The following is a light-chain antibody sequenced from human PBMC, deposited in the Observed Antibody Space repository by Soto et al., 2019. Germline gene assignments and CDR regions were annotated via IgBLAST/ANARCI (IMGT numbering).Light chain of an antibody. Sequence: AIQLTQSPSSLSASVGDRVTITCRASQGISSALAWYQQKPGKAPKLLIYDASSLESGVPSRFSGSGSGTDFPLTISSLQPEDFATYYCQQFNNYPQNFGQGTRLEIK. CDR2: DAS. J-gene: IGKJ5*01. V-gene: IGKV1D-13*01. CDR1: QGISSA. CDR3: QQFNNYPQN.